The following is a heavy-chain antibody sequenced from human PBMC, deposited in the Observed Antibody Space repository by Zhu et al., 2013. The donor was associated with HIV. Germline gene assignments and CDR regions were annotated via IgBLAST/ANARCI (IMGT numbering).Heavy chain of an antibody. J-gene: IGHJ3*02. D-gene: IGHD2-15*01. CDR1: RSPSATML. CDR2: IIPIFGIA. V-gene: IGHV1-69*13. Sequence: PGSSMKVLLRGFSRSPSATMLFELGCARLLDKGFEWMAEIIPIFGIANYAQKFQGRVTITADESTSTAYMELSSLRSEDTAVYYCARDPGGGAFDIWGQGTMVTVSS. CDR3: ARDPGGGAFDI.